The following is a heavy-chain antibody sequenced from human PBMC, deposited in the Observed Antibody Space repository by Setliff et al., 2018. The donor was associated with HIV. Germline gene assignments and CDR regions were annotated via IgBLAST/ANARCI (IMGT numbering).Heavy chain of an antibody. CDR1: GHTFNNYD. D-gene: IGHD3-10*01. Sequence: GASVKVSCKASGHTFNNYDINWVRRATGQGLEWMGWMNPNSGATGYAQKFQGRVTMTRDTSISTAYMELSSLTPKDTAVYYCASGKGVRGVIITGGLDVWGKGTTVTVSS. CDR3: ASGKGVRGVIITGGLDV. V-gene: IGHV1-8*01. J-gene: IGHJ6*04. CDR2: MNPNSGAT.